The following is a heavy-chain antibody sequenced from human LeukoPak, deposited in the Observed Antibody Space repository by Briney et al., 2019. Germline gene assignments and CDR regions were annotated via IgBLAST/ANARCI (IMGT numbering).Heavy chain of an antibody. V-gene: IGHV3-23*01. CDR3: AKERASRLPFDY. CDR2: ISGSGGNT. CDR1: GFTFSNYG. J-gene: IGHJ4*02. D-gene: IGHD6-25*01. Sequence: GGSLRLSFAASGFTFSNYGTNWVRQAPGKGLEWVTAISGSGGNTYYADSGKGRFTISRDNAKDTLYLQMNTLRAEDTALYYCAKERASRLPFDYWGQGTLVTVSS.